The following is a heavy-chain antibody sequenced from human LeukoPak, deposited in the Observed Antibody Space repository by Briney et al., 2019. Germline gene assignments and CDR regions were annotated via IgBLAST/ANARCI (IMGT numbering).Heavy chain of an antibody. D-gene: IGHD6-19*01. J-gene: IGHJ4*02. CDR3: AREFSSGWSPLFDY. V-gene: IGHV5-51*01. CDR2: IFPSDSDT. CDR1: GYRFSSSW. Sequence: GESLKISRKASGYRFSSSWIGWVRQMPGKGLEWMGIIFPSDSDTRYSPSFQGQVTISVDKSISTAYLQWSSLKASDTAMYYCAREFSSGWSPLFDYWGQGTLVTVSS.